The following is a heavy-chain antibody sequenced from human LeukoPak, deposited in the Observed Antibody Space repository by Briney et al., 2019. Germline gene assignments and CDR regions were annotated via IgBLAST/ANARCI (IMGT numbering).Heavy chain of an antibody. CDR1: GGSFSGYY. CDR3: TRGRGVVVPAAIKHSRYNWFDP. Sequence: PSETLSLTCAVYGGSFSGYYWSWIRQPPGKGLEWIGEINHSGSTNYNPSLKSRVTISVDTSKNQFSLRLSSVTAADTAVYYCTRGRGVVVPAAIKHSRYNWFDPWGQGTLVTVSS. V-gene: IGHV4-34*01. D-gene: IGHD2-2*01. J-gene: IGHJ5*02. CDR2: INHSGST.